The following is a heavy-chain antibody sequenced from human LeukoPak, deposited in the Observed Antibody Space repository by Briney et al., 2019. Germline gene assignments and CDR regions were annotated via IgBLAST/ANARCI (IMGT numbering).Heavy chain of an antibody. J-gene: IGHJ6*02. CDR2: ISGSGGST. CDR1: GFTFSSYG. CDR3: AKRLKSYYGMDV. V-gene: IGHV3-23*01. Sequence: GGSLRLSCAASGFTFSSYGMSWVRQAPGKGLEWVSAISGSGGSTYYADSVKGRFTISRDNSKNTLYLQMNSLRAEDTAVFYCAKRLKSYYGMDVWGQGTTVTVSS. D-gene: IGHD3-16*01.